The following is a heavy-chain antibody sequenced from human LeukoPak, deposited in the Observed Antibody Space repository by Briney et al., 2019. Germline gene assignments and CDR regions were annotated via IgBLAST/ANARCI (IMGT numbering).Heavy chain of an antibody. CDR3: AREGEGYFDY. V-gene: IGHV3-7*01. J-gene: IGHJ4*02. Sequence: PGGSLRLSCAASGFTFSSYWMTWVRQAPGKGLEWVANIKEDGSEKYYVDSVKGRFTISRDNAKNSLYLQMNSLRAEDTALYYCAREGEGYFDYWGQGTLVTVSS. D-gene: IGHD3-16*01. CDR1: GFTFSSYW. CDR2: IKEDGSEK.